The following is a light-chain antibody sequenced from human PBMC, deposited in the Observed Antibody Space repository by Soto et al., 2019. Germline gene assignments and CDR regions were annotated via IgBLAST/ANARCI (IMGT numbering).Light chain of an antibody. V-gene: IGKV3-11*01. Sequence: EIVLTQSPGTLSMSPGERATLSFRASQSVSSYLAWYQQKPGQAPRVLIYDASNRATGIPARFSGSGSGTDFTLTISSLEPEDFAVYYCQQRSNWPRTFGQGTKVDIK. CDR3: QQRSNWPRT. CDR2: DAS. J-gene: IGKJ1*01. CDR1: QSVSSY.